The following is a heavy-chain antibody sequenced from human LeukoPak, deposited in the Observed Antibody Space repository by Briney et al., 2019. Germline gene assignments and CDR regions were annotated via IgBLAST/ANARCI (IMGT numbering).Heavy chain of an antibody. V-gene: IGHV3-23*01. D-gene: IGHD5-12*01. J-gene: IGHJ4*02. CDR3: ATRRIAARLVATMESRYDY. Sequence: GGSLRLSCAASGFTFSSYAMSWVRQAPGKGLEWVSAISGSGGSTYYADSVKGRFTISRDNSKNTLYLQMNGLRAEDTAVYYCATRRIAARLVATMESRYDYWGQGTLVTVSS. CDR1: GFTFSSYA. CDR2: ISGSGGST.